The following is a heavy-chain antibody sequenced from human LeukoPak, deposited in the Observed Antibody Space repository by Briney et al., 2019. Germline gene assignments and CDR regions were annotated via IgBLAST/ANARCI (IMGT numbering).Heavy chain of an antibody. CDR1: GFSFSSYA. Sequence: GGSLRLSCAASGFSFSSYAMSWARQAPGKGLEWVSAVNARGYSTYYADSVKGRFTISRDNSENTLYLQMNSLRAEDTAVYYCAKSPSSWKFDDWGQGTLVTVSS. CDR3: AKSPSSWKFDD. J-gene: IGHJ4*02. CDR2: VNARGYST. V-gene: IGHV3-23*01. D-gene: IGHD6-13*01.